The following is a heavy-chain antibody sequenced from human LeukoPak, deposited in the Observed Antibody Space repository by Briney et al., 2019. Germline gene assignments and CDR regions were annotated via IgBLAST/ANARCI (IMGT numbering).Heavy chain of an antibody. CDR3: TTDKVWYSGSYSSWGY. J-gene: IGHJ4*02. V-gene: IGHV3-15*01. Sequence: GGSLRLSCAASGFTFSNAWMSWVRQAPGKGLEWVGRIKSKSDGGTTDYAAPVKGRFTISRDDSKTTLYLQMNSLKTEDTAVYYCTTDKVWYSGSYSSWGYWGQGTLVTVSS. D-gene: IGHD1-26*01. CDR1: GFTFSNAW. CDR2: IKSKSDGGTT.